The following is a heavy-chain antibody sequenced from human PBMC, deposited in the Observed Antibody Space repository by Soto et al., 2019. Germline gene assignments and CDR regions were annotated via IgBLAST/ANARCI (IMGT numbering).Heavy chain of an antibody. CDR1: GFTFSSYA. D-gene: IGHD2-2*01. Sequence: LRLSCAASGFTFSSYAMHWVRQAPGKGLEWVAVISYDGSNKYYADSVKGRFTISRDNSKNTLYLQMNSLRAEDTAVYYCAREMGYQLLYYYYYYGMDVWGQGTTVTVSS. J-gene: IGHJ6*02. V-gene: IGHV3-30-3*01. CDR3: AREMGYQLLYYYYYYGMDV. CDR2: ISYDGSNK.